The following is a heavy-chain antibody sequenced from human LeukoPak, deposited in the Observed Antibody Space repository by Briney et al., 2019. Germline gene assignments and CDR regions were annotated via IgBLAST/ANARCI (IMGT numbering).Heavy chain of an antibody. J-gene: IGHJ6*03. D-gene: IGHD2-8*01. CDR2: IYSSGST. V-gene: IGHV4-4*07. Sequence: SETLSLTCTVSGGSIRSYYWSWIRQPAGEGLEWIGRIYSSGSTNNNPSLKSRVTMSVDTSKNQFSLKLSSVTAADTAVYYCARTIGIGCTNGVCHINYMDVWGKGTTVTVSS. CDR3: ARTIGIGCTNGVCHINYMDV. CDR1: GGSIRSYY.